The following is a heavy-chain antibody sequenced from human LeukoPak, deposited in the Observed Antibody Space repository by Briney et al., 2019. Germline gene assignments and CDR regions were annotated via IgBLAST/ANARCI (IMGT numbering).Heavy chain of an antibody. Sequence: GRSLRLSCAASGFTFSSYGMHWVRQAPGKGLEWVAVIWYDGSNKYYADSVKGRFTISRDNSKNTLYLRMNSLRAEDTAVYYCAKDFDSSGHYFEAYYFDYWGQGTLVTVSS. V-gene: IGHV3-33*06. J-gene: IGHJ4*02. CDR2: IWYDGSNK. CDR1: GFTFSSYG. CDR3: AKDFDSSGHYFEAYYFDY. D-gene: IGHD3-22*01.